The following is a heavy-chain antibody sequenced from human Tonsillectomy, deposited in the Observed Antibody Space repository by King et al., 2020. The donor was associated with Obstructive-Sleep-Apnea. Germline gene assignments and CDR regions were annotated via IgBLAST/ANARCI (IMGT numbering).Heavy chain of an antibody. V-gene: IGHV5-51*01. J-gene: IGHJ1*01. D-gene: IGHD6-19*01. Sequence: VQLVQSGAEVKKPGESLKISCRGSGYSFNSYWIGWVRQKPGEGLEWMGIIFPADSDTTYSPSFQGQVSISADKSISTAYLQWSSLKASDTAMYYCARRITVAGAWAYFQHWGQGTLVTVSS. CDR2: IFPADSDT. CDR3: ARRITVAGAWAYFQH. CDR1: GYSFNSYW.